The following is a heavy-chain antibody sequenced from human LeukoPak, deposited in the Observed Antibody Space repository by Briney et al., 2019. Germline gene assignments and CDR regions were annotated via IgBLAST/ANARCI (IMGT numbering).Heavy chain of an antibody. V-gene: IGHV3-30*04. CDR2: ISYDGSNK. D-gene: IGHD6-19*01. CDR1: GFTFSSYA. CDR3: ARDRTIAVAGTNYMDV. J-gene: IGHJ6*03. Sequence: PGGSLRLSCAASGFTFSSYAMHWVRQAPGKGLEWVAVISYDGSNKYYADSVKGRFTISRDNSKNTLYLQMNSLRAEDTAVYYCARDRTIAVAGTNYMDVWGKGTTVTVSS.